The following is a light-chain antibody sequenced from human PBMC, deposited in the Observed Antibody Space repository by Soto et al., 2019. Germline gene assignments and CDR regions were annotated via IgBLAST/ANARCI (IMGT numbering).Light chain of an antibody. CDR1: QSISSW. CDR2: DAS. V-gene: IGKV1-5*01. Sequence: DIQMTQSPSTLSASVGDRVTITCRASQSISSWLAWYQQKPGKAPKLLIYDASRLESGVPSRFSGSGSGTEFTLTISSMKPDYFATYYCQQYNSYPFTFGPGTKVDIK. J-gene: IGKJ3*01. CDR3: QQYNSYPFT.